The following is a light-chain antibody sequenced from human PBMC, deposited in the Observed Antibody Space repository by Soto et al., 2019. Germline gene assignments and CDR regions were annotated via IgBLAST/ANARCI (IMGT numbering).Light chain of an antibody. V-gene: IGLV2-14*01. J-gene: IGLJ2*01. CDR1: SSDVGGYNY. CDR2: EVF. CDR3: SSYTTTNTLEGV. Sequence: QSALTQPASVSGSPGQSITISCTGTSSDVGGYNYVSWYQQHPGKAPKLLISEVFNRPSGVSNRFSGSKSGNTASLTISGLQAEDEADYYCSSYTTTNTLEGVFGGGTKLTVL.